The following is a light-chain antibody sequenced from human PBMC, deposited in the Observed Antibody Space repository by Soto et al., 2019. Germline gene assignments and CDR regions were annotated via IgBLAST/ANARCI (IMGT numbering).Light chain of an antibody. V-gene: IGLV2-14*01. CDR1: SNNVGGYNY. CDR2: DVS. J-gene: IGLJ1*01. Sequence: QSALTQPASVSGYPGRSITISCTGTSNNVGGYNYVSWYQQHPGKAPKLMIYDVSNRPSGVSNRFSCSKSGNPASLTISGLQADDDADYYCSTYTSSSTPTYVFGTGPKVTVL. CDR3: STYTSSSTPTYV.